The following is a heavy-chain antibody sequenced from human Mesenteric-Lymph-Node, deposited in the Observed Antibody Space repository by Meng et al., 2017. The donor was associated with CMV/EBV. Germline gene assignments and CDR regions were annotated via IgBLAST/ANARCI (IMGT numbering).Heavy chain of an antibody. CDR3: ARDEGYCSSTSCSRWFDP. V-gene: IGHV4-59*01. CDR1: RGSIGSYY. Sequence: SETLSLTCTVSRGSIGSYYWSWIRQPPGKGLEWIGSIYYGGSTNYNPSLKSRVTISVDTSKNQFSLKLSSVTAADTAVYYCARDEGYCSSTSCSRWFDPWGQGTLVTVSS. D-gene: IGHD2-2*01. J-gene: IGHJ5*02. CDR2: IYYGGST.